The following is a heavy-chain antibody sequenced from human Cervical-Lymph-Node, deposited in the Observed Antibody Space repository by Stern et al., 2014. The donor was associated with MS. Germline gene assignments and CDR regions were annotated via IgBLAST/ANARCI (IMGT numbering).Heavy chain of an antibody. CDR3: VRGLSGYDYWYFDL. D-gene: IGHD5-12*01. CDR2: IMPSLGST. J-gene: IGHJ2*01. CDR1: GGTISKFS. V-gene: IGHV1-69*06. Sequence: VQLVESGTEVKKPGSSVNVSCKASGGTISKFSVSWVRQVPGQRYEWMGGIMPSLGSTTYAQKFRHRVTITADKSTNTVYMELSSLKSDDTAIYYCVRGLSGYDYWYFDLWGRGTLVTVSS.